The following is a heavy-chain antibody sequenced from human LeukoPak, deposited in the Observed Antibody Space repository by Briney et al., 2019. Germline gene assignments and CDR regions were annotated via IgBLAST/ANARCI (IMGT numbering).Heavy chain of an antibody. Sequence: ASVKVSCKASGYTFTHYFMNWVRQAPGQGLEWMGWINPKSGGTVYAQKFQGRVTMTRDTSSGTAYMELSRLRFDDTVVYYCARGPRITIFGVVMANDAFDIWGQGTMVTVSS. CDR1: GYTFTHYF. CDR2: INPKSGGT. CDR3: ARGPRITIFGVVMANDAFDI. V-gene: IGHV1-2*02. D-gene: IGHD3-3*01. J-gene: IGHJ3*02.